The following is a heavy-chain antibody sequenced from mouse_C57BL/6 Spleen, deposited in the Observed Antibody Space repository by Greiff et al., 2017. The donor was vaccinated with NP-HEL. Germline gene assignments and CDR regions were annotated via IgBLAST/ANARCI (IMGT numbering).Heavy chain of an antibody. V-gene: IGHV14-3*01. CDR2: IDPANGTT. D-gene: IGHD1-1*01. CDR3: ARWDYYGSSHAMDY. J-gene: IGHJ4*01. CDR1: GFNIKNTY. Sequence: VQLQQSVAELVRPGASVKLSCTASGFNIKNTYMHWVKQRPEPGLEWIGRIDPANGTTKYAPKFQGKATITADTSSNTAYLQLSSLTSEDTAIYYCARWDYYGSSHAMDYWGQGTSVTVSS.